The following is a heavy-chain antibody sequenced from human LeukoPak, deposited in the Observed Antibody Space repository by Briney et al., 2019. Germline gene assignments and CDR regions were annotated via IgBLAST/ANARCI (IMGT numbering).Heavy chain of an antibody. V-gene: IGHV4-59*11. CDR1: GGSISSHY. CDR2: IYYSGST. Sequence: PSETLSLTCTVSGGSISSHYWSWIRQPPGKGLEWIGYIYYSGSTNYNPSLKSRVTISVDTSKNQFSLKLSSVTAADTAVYYCARVRGRWLQLRPYYYMDVWGKGTTVTVSS. CDR3: ARVRGRWLQLRPYYYMDV. J-gene: IGHJ6*03. D-gene: IGHD5-24*01.